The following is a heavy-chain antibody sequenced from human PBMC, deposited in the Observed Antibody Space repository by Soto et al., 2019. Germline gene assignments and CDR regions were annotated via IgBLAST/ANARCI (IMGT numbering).Heavy chain of an antibody. CDR3: TTVGRDRDYDLMWYFDY. CDR1: GFTFSNAW. CDR2: IKSKTDGGTT. J-gene: IGHJ4*02. Sequence: GGSLRLSCAASGFTFSNAWMSWVRQAPGKGLEWVGRIKSKTDGGTTDYAAPVKGRFTISRDDSKNTLYLQMNSLKTEDTAVYYCTTVGRDRDYDLMWYFDYWGQGTLVTVSS. V-gene: IGHV3-15*01. D-gene: IGHD4-17*01.